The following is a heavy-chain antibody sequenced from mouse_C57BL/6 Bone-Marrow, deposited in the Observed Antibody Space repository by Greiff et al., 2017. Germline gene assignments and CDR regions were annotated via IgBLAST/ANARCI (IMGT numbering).Heavy chain of an antibody. CDR1: GYSITSGYY. V-gene: IGHV3-6*01. Sequence: ESGPGLVKPSQSLSLTCSVTGYSITSGYYWNWIRQFPGNKLEWMGYISYDGSNNYKPSLKNRISITRDTSKNQFFLKLNSVTTEDTATYYCARGGGLLRFDYWGQGTTLTVSS. CDR2: ISYDGSN. J-gene: IGHJ2*01. CDR3: ARGGGLLRFDY. D-gene: IGHD2-3*01.